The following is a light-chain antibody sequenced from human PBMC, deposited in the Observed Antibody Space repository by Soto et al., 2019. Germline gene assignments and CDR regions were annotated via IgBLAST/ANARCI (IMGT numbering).Light chain of an antibody. CDR3: QQYNNWPPIT. CDR2: SAS. Sequence: EIVMTQSPANLSVSPGERATLSCRASQSVSSNLAWYQQKPGQAPRLLIYSASTRATGIPARFSGSGSGTEFTLTISILQSEDFAVYYCQQYNNWPPITFGQGTRLEIK. V-gene: IGKV3-15*01. CDR1: QSVSSN. J-gene: IGKJ5*01.